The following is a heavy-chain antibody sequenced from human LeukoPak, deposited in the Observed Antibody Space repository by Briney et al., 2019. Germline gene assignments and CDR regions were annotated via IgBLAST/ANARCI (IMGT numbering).Heavy chain of an antibody. V-gene: IGHV1-18*04. CDR2: IPAFSGNT. CDR3: ARDRGNSSPSPARNKWFDP. Sequence: ASVKLSCNASGYTFTSYCNSWVRDPPGQGLEWVGGIPAFSGNTNPAQKLQGRVTLTAHTSTSTAHMELRRVRSDDTALYYCARDRGNSSPSPARNKWFDPWGQGTLVTVSS. J-gene: IGHJ5*02. CDR1: GYTFTSYC. D-gene: IGHD6-6*01.